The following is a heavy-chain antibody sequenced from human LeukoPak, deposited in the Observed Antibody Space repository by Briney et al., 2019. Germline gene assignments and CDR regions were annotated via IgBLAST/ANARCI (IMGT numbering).Heavy chain of an antibody. J-gene: IGHJ3*02. Sequence: GGSLRLSCAASGFTVSSNYMSWVRQAPGKGLVWVSRINSDGSSTSYADSVKGRFTISRDNAKNTLYLQMNSLRAEDTAVYYCARGYYDILTGYFDAFDIWGQGTMVTVSS. V-gene: IGHV3-74*01. CDR1: GFTVSSNY. CDR2: INSDGSST. D-gene: IGHD3-9*01. CDR3: ARGYYDILTGYFDAFDI.